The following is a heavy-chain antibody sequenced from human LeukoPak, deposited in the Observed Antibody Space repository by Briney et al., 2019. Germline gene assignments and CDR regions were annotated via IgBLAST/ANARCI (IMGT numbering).Heavy chain of an antibody. CDR1: GFTFSSYG. D-gene: IGHD3-3*01. CDR2: ISYDGSNK. V-gene: IGHV3-30*03. CDR3: ARAGLRSGYYSFDY. J-gene: IGHJ4*02. Sequence: GGSLRLSCAASGFTFSSYGMHWVRQAPGKGLEWVAVISYDGSNKYYADSVKGRFTISRDNAKNTLYLQMNSLRAEDTAVYYCARAGLRSGYYSFDYWGQGTLVTVSS.